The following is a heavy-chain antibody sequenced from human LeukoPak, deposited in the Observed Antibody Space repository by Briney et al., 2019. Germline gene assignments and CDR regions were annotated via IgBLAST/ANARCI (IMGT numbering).Heavy chain of an antibody. J-gene: IGHJ4*02. Sequence: ASVTVSCKASVYTFTSYDINWVRQATGQGLEWMGWMNPNSGNTGYAQKFQGRVTMTRNTSISTAYMELSSLRSEDTAVYYCARVNLLRRIDYWGQGTLVTVSS. CDR1: VYTFTSYD. V-gene: IGHV1-8*01. CDR2: MNPNSGNT. CDR3: ARVNLLRRIDY. D-gene: IGHD1-14*01.